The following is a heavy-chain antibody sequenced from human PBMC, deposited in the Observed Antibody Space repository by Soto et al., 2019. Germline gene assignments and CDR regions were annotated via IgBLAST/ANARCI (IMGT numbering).Heavy chain of an antibody. D-gene: IGHD3-22*01. CDR3: ARGHYYDSSGYMSY. V-gene: IGHV1-18*01. J-gene: IGHJ4*02. CDR2: ISVYNGNT. Sequence: ASVKVSCKASGYTFTSYGISWVRQAPGQGLEWMGWISVYNGNTNYAQKLQGRVTMATDTSTSTAYMELRSLRSDDTAVYYCARGHYYDSSGYMSYWGQGTLVTVSS. CDR1: GYTFTSYG.